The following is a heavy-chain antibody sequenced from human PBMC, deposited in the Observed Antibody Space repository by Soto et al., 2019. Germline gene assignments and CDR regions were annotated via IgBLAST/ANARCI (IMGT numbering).Heavy chain of an antibody. CDR1: GGSTHRRSDY. CDR3: ARQPRGSGYGERRLYFDY. D-gene: IGHD3-16*01. V-gene: IGHV4-39*01. CDR2: VYYSGST. J-gene: IGHJ4*02. Sequence: LALTSTVSGGSTHRRSDYWGWIRQPPGKGLEWIGSVYYSGSTRDNPSLQSRVTISVDTSRNQFSLNLISVTAADTAVYFCARQPRGSGYGERRLYFDYWCQATLVTLSS.